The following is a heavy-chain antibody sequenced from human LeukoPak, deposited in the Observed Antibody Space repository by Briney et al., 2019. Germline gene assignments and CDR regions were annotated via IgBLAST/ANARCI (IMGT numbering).Heavy chain of an antibody. Sequence: ASVKVSCKASGYTFTSYYMHWVRQAPGQGLEWMGIINPSGGSTSYAQKFQGRVTMTRDTSTSTVYTELSSLRSEDTAVYYCAREAAAPNWFDPWGQGTLVTVSP. CDR2: INPSGGST. J-gene: IGHJ5*02. V-gene: IGHV1-46*01. D-gene: IGHD6-13*01. CDR1: GYTFTSYY. CDR3: AREAAAPNWFDP.